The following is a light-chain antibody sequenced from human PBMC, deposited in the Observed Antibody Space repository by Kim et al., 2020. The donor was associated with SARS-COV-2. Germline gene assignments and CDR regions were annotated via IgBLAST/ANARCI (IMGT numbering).Light chain of an antibody. V-gene: IGKV3-20*01. CDR1: QSGVSSD. Sequence: PRGQRTTPPSAARQSGVSSDLAWPQTNPGQAPRLLIYGASSRATGIPDRFSGSGSGTDFTLTISRLEPEDFAVYYCQQYGSSSWTFGQGTKVDIK. CDR2: GAS. CDR3: QQYGSSSWT. J-gene: IGKJ1*01.